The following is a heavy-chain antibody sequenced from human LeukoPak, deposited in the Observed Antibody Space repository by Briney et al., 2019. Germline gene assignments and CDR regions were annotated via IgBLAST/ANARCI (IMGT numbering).Heavy chain of an antibody. D-gene: IGHD3-22*01. CDR3: ARGAHYYDSSGYYWFDY. Sequence: ASVKVSCKASGYTFTSYGISWVGQAPGQGLEWMGWISAYNGNTNYAQKLQGRVTMTTDTSTSTAYMELRSLRSDDTAVYYCARGAHYYDSSGYYWFDYWGQGTLVTVSS. J-gene: IGHJ4*02. CDR2: ISAYNGNT. CDR1: GYTFTSYG. V-gene: IGHV1-18*01.